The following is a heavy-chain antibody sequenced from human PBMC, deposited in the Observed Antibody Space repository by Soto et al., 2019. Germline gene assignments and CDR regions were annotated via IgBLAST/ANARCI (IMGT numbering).Heavy chain of an antibody. V-gene: IGHV3-33*01. CDR1: GFTFSSYG. J-gene: IGHJ4*02. Sequence: PGGSLRLSCAASGFTFSSYGMHWFRQAPGKGLEWVAVIWYDGSNKYYADSVKGRFTISRDNSKNTLYLQMNSLRAEDTAVYYCARESLYYYDKWSQGTLVTVSS. CDR3: ARESLYYYDK. CDR2: IWYDGSNK. D-gene: IGHD3-22*01.